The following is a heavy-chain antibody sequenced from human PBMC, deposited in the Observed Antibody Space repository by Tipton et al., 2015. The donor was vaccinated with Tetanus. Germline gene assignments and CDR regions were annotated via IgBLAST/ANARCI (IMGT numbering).Heavy chain of an antibody. CDR1: GFTFSDYY. J-gene: IGHJ6*02. V-gene: IGHV3-11*04. D-gene: IGHD5-12*01. Sequence: SLRLSCAASGFTFSDYYMSWIRQAPGKGLEWVSYISSSSSTIYHADSVKGRFTISRDNAKNSLYLQMNSLRDEDTAVYYCARDNGGYDYYYYGMDVWGQGTTVTVSS. CDR3: ARDNGGYDYYYYGMDV. CDR2: ISSSSSTI.